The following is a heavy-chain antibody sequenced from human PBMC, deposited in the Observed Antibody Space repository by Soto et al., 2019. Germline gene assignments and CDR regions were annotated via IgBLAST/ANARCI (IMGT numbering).Heavy chain of an antibody. Sequence: SGGSLRLSCAAPGFTFSRFSMNWVRQAPGKGLEWLSYISSSSSTIYYTDSVKGRFTISRDDAKNSLYLQMSSLRAEDTAVYYCARKTYLDVWGKGTTVTVSS. CDR2: ISSSSSTI. CDR3: ARKTYLDV. V-gene: IGHV3-48*01. CDR1: GFTFSRFS. J-gene: IGHJ6*03.